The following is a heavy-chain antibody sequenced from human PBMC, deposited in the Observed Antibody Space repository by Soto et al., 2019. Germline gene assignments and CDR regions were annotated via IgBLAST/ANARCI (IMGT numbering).Heavy chain of an antibody. D-gene: IGHD2-2*01. V-gene: IGHV3-7*03. CDR3: ARGVVPALMDV. Sequence: PVGSLRLSCAASGFTFSSYWMSWVRQAPGKGLEWVANIKQDGSEKYYVDSVKGRFTISRDNAKNSLYLQMNSLRAEDTAVYYCARGVVPALMDVWGQGTTVTVSS. CDR1: GFTFSSYW. J-gene: IGHJ6*02. CDR2: IKQDGSEK.